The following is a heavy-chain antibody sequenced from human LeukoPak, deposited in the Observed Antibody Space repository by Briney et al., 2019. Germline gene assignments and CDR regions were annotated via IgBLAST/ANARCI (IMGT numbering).Heavy chain of an antibody. CDR3: TTDLGYTSLVDY. CDR1: GFTFSNAW. V-gene: IGHV3-15*01. J-gene: IGHJ4*02. CDR2: IKSKTDGGTT. D-gene: IGHD3-16*02. Sequence: GGSLRLSCAASGFTFSNAWMSWVRQAPGKGLDWVGRIKSKTDGGTTDYAAPVKGRFTISREDSKNTLYLQMNSLKTEDTAVYYCTTDLGYTSLVDYWGQGTLVTVSS.